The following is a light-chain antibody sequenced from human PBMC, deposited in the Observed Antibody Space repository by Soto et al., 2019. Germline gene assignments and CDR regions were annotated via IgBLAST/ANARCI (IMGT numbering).Light chain of an antibody. Sequence: EIVLTQSPGTLSLSPGARATLSCRASQSVSSSNLAWYQQRPGQAPRLIIYGASSRATGIPDRFSGSGSGTDFTLTISRLEPEDSAVYYCQQYGSSPRSFGQGTKVDIK. J-gene: IGKJ1*01. CDR2: GAS. CDR3: QQYGSSPRS. CDR1: QSVSSSN. V-gene: IGKV3-20*01.